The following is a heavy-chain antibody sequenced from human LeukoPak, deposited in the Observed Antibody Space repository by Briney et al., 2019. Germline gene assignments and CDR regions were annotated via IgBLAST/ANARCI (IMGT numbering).Heavy chain of an antibody. CDR3: ARVGGIGTVGNFDY. CDR1: GGSISSYY. CDR2: IYYSGST. V-gene: IGHV4-59*01. D-gene: IGHD4-23*01. J-gene: IGHJ4*02. Sequence: SETLSLTCTVSGGSISSYYWNWIRQPPGKGLEWIGYIYYSGSTNYNPSLKSRVTISVDTSKNQFSLKLSSVTAADTAVYYCARVGGIGTVGNFDYWGQGTLVTVSS.